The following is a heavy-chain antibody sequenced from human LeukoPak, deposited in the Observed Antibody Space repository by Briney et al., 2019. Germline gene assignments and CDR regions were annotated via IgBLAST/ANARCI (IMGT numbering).Heavy chain of an antibody. Sequence: SVKVSCKASGGTFSSYAISWVRQAPGQGLEWMGGIIPIFGTANYAQKFQGRVTITTDESTSTAYMELSSLRSEDTAVYYCAREEYCSGGSGYSGYSYYFDYWGQGTLVTVSS. J-gene: IGHJ4*02. CDR3: AREEYCSGGSGYSGYSYYFDY. CDR2: IIPIFGTA. D-gene: IGHD2-15*01. V-gene: IGHV1-69*05. CDR1: GGTFSSYA.